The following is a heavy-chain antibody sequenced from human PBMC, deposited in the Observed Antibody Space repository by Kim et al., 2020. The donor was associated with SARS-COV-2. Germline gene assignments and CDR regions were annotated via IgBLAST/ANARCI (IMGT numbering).Heavy chain of an antibody. CDR3: ARARWVTIFGVVIRQYYLDY. J-gene: IGHJ4*02. CDR2: MNPNSGNT. CDR1: GYTFTSYD. D-gene: IGHD3-3*01. Sequence: ASVKVSCKASGYTFTSYDINWVRQATGQGLEWMGWMNPNSGNTGYAQKFQGRVTMTRNTSISTAYMELSSLRSEDTAVYYCARARWVTIFGVVIRQYYLDYWGQGTLVTVSS. V-gene: IGHV1-8*01.